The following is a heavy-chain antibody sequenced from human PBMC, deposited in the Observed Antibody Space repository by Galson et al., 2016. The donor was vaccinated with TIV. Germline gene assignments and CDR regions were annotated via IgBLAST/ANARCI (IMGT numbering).Heavy chain of an antibody. D-gene: IGHD3-10*01. CDR3: ASLPSYYGSGNHWFDP. CDR2: IIAIFRTT. Sequence: SVKVSCKVSGGIFKSNAISWVRQAPGQGLEWMGGIIAIFRTTKYAQNFQGRVTITTDESTNTVYLELSSLTSEDTAVHYCASLPSYYGSGNHWFDPWGQGTLVTVSS. CDR1: GGIFKSNA. J-gene: IGHJ5*02. V-gene: IGHV1-69*05.